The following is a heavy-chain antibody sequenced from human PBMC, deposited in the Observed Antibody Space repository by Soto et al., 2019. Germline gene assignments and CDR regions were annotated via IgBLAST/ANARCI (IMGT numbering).Heavy chain of an antibody. V-gene: IGHV1-3*01. CDR3: AREGWAFPVDAFDI. D-gene: IGHD6-19*01. Sequence: ASVKVSCKASGYTFTSYAMHWVRQAPGQRLEWMGWINAGNGNTKYSQKHKGRVTMTTDTSTSTAYMELRSLRSDDTAVYYCAREGWAFPVDAFDIWGQGTMVTVSS. J-gene: IGHJ3*02. CDR2: INAGNGNT. CDR1: GYTFTSYA.